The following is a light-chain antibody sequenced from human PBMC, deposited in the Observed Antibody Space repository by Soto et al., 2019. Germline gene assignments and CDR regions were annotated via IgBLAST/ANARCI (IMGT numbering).Light chain of an antibody. CDR3: KQRYNWPPAIT. CDR1: QSVGGH. V-gene: IGKV3-11*01. CDR2: DAT. J-gene: IGKJ5*01. Sequence: EIVLTQSPATLSLSPGERATLSCRASQSVGGHLAWYQQKPGQAPRLLIYDATDRATGIPARFSGSGSETDYTLTISIREPYDFAVEYCKQRYNWPPAITVGEGTRLEIK.